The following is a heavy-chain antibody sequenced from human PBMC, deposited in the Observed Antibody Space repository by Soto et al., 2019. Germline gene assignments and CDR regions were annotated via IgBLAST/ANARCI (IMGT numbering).Heavy chain of an antibody. CDR3: ARVLVGCTGGNCYYYYGMDV. V-gene: IGHV1-3*01. CDR2: INAGNGNT. J-gene: IGHJ6*02. Sequence: SVKVSCKASGYTFTSYAMHLLRQAPGQRLELMGWINAGNGNTKYSQKFQGRVTITRDTSTSTAYMELSSLRYEDTAVYYCARVLVGCTGGNCYYYYGMDVWGQGTTVTVSS. D-gene: IGHD2-8*02. CDR1: GYTFTSYA.